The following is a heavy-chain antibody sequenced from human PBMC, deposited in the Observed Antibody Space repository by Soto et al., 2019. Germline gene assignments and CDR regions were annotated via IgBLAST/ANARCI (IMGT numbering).Heavy chain of an antibody. Sequence: GGSLRLSCAASGFTFSSYAMSWVRQAPGKGLEWVSAISGSGGSTYYADSVKGRFTISRDNSKNTLYLQMNSLRAEDTAVYYCAKDRAPGSWFAYFDYWGQGTLVTSPQ. CDR3: AKDRAPGSWFAYFDY. D-gene: IGHD6-13*01. CDR1: GFTFSSYA. J-gene: IGHJ4*02. V-gene: IGHV3-23*01. CDR2: ISGSGGST.